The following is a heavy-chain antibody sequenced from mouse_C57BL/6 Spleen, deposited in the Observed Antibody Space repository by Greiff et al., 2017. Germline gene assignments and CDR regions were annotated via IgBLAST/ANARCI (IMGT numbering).Heavy chain of an antibody. CDR2: IRSKSNNYAT. CDR3: VRPSDWDGAWFAY. J-gene: IGHJ3*01. D-gene: IGHD4-1*01. V-gene: IGHV10-1*01. CDR1: GFSFNTYA. Sequence: EVQRVESGGGLVQPKGSLKLSCAASGFSFNTYAMNWVRQAPGKGLEWVARIRSKSNNYATYYADSVKDRFTISRDDSESMLYLQMNNLKTEDTAMYYCVRPSDWDGAWFAYWGQGTLVTVSA.